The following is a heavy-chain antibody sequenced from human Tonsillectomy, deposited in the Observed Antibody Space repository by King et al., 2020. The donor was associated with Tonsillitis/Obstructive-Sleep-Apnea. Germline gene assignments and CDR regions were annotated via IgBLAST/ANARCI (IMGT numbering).Heavy chain of an antibody. Sequence: QLVQSGAEVKKPGSSVKVSCKASGGTFSSFAISWVRQAPGQGLEWMGGIIPILGIANCAQRFQGRVTITADKSTSTAYMELSSLRSEDTALYYCARGEEVEVGATPGGDYYYYYGMDVWGQGTTVTVAS. J-gene: IGHJ6*02. CDR3: ARGEEVEVGATPGGDYYYYYGMDV. CDR2: IIPILGIA. CDR1: GGTFSSFA. V-gene: IGHV1-69*10. D-gene: IGHD1-26*01.